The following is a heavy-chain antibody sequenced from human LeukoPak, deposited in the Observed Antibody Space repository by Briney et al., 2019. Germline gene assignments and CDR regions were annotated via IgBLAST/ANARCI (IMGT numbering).Heavy chain of an antibody. Sequence: GGSLRLSCAASGFTFSSYSMNWVRQAPGKGLEWVSSISSSSSYIYYADSVKGRFTISRDNAKNSLYLQMNILRAKDTAVYYCARDVRGGFIDWGQGTLVTVSS. J-gene: IGHJ4*02. CDR1: GFTFSSYS. D-gene: IGHD3-10*02. CDR3: ARDVRGGFID. CDR2: ISSSSSYI. V-gene: IGHV3-21*01.